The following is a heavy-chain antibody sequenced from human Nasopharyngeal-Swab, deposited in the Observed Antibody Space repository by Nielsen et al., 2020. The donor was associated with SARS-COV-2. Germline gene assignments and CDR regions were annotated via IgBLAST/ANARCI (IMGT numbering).Heavy chain of an antibody. CDR1: GFTFSSYA. CDR3: AKDLDYYDSSGYYGNAFDI. D-gene: IGHD3-22*01. CDR2: ISGSGGST. Sequence: GESLQISCAASGFTFSSYAMSWVRQAPGKGLEWVSAISGSGGSTYYADSVKGRFTISRDNSKNTLYLQMNSLRAEDTAVYYCAKDLDYYDSSGYYGNAFDIWGQGTMVTVSS. V-gene: IGHV3-23*01. J-gene: IGHJ3*02.